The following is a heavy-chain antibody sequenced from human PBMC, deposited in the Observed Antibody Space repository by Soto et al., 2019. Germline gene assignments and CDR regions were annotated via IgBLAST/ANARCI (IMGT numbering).Heavy chain of an antibody. CDR3: AGSGYYPNYFDY. Sequence: PSETLSLTCTVSGGSISSYYWIWIRQPPGKGLEWIGYIYYSGSTNYNPSLKSRVTISVDTSKNQFSLKLSSVTTADTAVYYCAGSGYYPNYFDYWGQGTLVTVSS. CDR1: GGSISSYY. D-gene: IGHD3-22*01. V-gene: IGHV4-59*12. CDR2: IYYSGST. J-gene: IGHJ4*02.